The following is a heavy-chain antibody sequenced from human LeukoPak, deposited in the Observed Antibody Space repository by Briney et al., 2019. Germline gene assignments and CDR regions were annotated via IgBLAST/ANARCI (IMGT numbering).Heavy chain of an antibody. J-gene: IGHJ4*02. CDR2: IGISSGNT. CDR3: ARDHNYAFDN. CDR1: GFPFSDYS. V-gene: IGHV3-11*06. Sequence: GGSLRLSCTASGFPFSDYSMSWVRQAPGKGLEWISYIGISSGNTKYADSVRGRFTISADNAKNSLYLQMNSLRVEDTAVYYCARDHNYAFDNWGQGTLVSVSS. D-gene: IGHD1-1*01.